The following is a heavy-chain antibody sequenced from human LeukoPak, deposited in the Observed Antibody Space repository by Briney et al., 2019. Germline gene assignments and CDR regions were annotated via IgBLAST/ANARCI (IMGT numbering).Heavy chain of an antibody. CDR2: IYYSGST. D-gene: IGHD5-24*01. CDR3: ARLRRDGYNRAFDI. J-gene: IGHJ3*02. Sequence: SETLSLTCTVSGDSISSSSYYWGWVRQPRGKGLGWLRSIYYSGSTYYYPSLKSRVTISVDTSKNQFSLKLSSVTAADTAVYYCARLRRDGYNRAFDIWGQGTMVTVSS. V-gene: IGHV4-39*07. CDR1: GDSISSSSYY.